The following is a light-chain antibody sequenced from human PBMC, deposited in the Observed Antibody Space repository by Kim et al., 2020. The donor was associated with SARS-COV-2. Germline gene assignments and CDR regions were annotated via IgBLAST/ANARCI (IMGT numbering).Light chain of an antibody. CDR3: QQSYSTSWT. Sequence: DIQMTQSPSSLSASVGDRVTITCRASQSINRYLNWYQQRPGKAPKLLIYGASSLHRGVPSRFSGSGSGTDFTLTISSLQPEDFGTYYCQQSYSTSWTFGQVTKVDIK. CDR2: GAS. CDR1: QSINRY. J-gene: IGKJ1*01. V-gene: IGKV1-39*01.